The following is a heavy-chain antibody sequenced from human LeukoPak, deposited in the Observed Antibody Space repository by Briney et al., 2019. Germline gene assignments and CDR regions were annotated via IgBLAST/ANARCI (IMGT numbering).Heavy chain of an antibody. CDR3: ARSLEEVVRGVRRPRQGLV. Sequence: PGGSLRLSCAASGFTFSSYEMNWVRQAPGKGLEWVSYISASGRSTFCADSVQGRFTIARDNANNSLYLQMNSLRAEVTAVYYCARSLEEVVRGVRRPRQGLVWGQGTLVTVSS. CDR2: ISASGRST. D-gene: IGHD3-10*01. V-gene: IGHV3-48*03. J-gene: IGHJ4*02. CDR1: GFTFSSYE.